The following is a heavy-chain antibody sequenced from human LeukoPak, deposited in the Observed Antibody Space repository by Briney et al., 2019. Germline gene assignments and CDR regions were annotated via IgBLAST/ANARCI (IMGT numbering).Heavy chain of an antibody. CDR2: ISDDGSNK. CDR1: GFTFSSYA. Sequence: GRSLRLSCAASGFTFSSYAVHWVRQAPGKGLEWVAVISDDGSNKYYADSVKGRFTISRDNSKNTLYLQMNSLRAEDTAVYYCARAKVLRYFDWLSPPYYYYGMDVWGQGTTVTVSS. V-gene: IGHV3-30-3*01. J-gene: IGHJ6*02. D-gene: IGHD3-9*01. CDR3: ARAKVLRYFDWLSPPYYYYGMDV.